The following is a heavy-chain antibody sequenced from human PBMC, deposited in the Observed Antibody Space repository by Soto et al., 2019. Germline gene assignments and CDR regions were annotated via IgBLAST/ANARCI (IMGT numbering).Heavy chain of an antibody. CDR3: ARDVTYYYDSSGSKRGYYFDY. V-gene: IGHV4-31*03. Sequence: SETLSLTCTVSGGSISSGGYYWSWIRQHPGKGLEWIGYIYYSGSTYYNPSLKSRVTISVDTSKNQFSLKLSSVTAADTAVYYCARDVTYYYDSSGSKRGYYFDYWGQGTLVTVAS. J-gene: IGHJ4*02. CDR2: IYYSGST. CDR1: GGSISSGGYY. D-gene: IGHD3-22*01.